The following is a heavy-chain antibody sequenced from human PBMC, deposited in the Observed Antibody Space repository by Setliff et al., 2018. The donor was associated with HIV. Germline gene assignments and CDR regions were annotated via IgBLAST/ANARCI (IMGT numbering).Heavy chain of an antibody. V-gene: IGHV4-39*07. Sequence: SETLSLTCAVYGGSFSGYYWGWIRQPPGKGLEWIGSIYYSGSTYYNPSLKSRVTISVDTSKNQFSLKLSSVTAADTAVYYCAREIVNDYNFWSGYYYYYYGMDVWGQGTTVTVSS. D-gene: IGHD3-3*01. CDR2: IYYSGST. CDR3: AREIVNDYNFWSGYYYYYYGMDV. J-gene: IGHJ6*02. CDR1: GGSFSGYY.